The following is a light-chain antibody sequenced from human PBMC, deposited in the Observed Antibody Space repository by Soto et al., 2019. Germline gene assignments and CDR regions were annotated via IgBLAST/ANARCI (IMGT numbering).Light chain of an antibody. Sequence: DIVMTQSPDSLAVSLGERATINCKSSQSVLYSSNNKNYLAWYQQKPGQPPKLLIYWASTRESGVPDRFSGSGSGTDFTLTISSLQAEDVAVYYCQQYYSTHAHTLGGGTKVDIK. CDR1: QSVLYSSNNKNY. CDR3: QQYYSTHAHT. J-gene: IGKJ4*01. CDR2: WAS. V-gene: IGKV4-1*01.